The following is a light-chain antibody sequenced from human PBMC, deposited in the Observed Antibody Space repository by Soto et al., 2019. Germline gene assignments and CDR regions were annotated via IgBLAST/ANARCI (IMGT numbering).Light chain of an antibody. Sequence: IQLPQSPSFLSASVGDRVTITCRASQDINSYLAWYQQKPGKAPNLLIYAASTLQSGVPSRFSGSGSGTEFTLTITSLQPEDFATYYCQQLNNYPVTFGQGTRLEIK. V-gene: IGKV1-9*01. CDR2: AAS. CDR1: QDINSY. J-gene: IGKJ5*01. CDR3: QQLNNYPVT.